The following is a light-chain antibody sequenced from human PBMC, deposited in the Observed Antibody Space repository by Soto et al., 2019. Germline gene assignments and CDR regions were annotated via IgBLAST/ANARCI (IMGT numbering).Light chain of an antibody. CDR2: KAS. V-gene: IGKV1-5*03. CDR1: QSISSW. Sequence: DIQMTQSPSTLSAFVGDRVTITCRASQSISSWLAWYQQKPGKAPKLLIYKASSLESGVPSRFSGSGSGTEFTLTISSLQPDVFATYYGQQYNSYWAFGQGTKVEIK. CDR3: QQYNSYWA. J-gene: IGKJ1*01.